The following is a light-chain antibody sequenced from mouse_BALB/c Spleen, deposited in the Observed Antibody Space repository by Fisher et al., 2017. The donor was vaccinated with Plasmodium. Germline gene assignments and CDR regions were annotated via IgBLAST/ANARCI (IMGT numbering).Light chain of an antibody. J-gene: IGKJ5*01. Sequence: DIVMTQSPLSLPVSLGDQASISCRSSQSLVHSYGSTYLHWYLQKPGQSPKRLISLVSKADSGVPDRFTGSGSGTDFTLKISRVEAEDLGIYYCWQGTHFPLTFGAGTRLELK. CDR3: WQGTHFPLT. CDR2: LVS. CDR1: QSLVHSYGSTY. V-gene: IGKV1-110*01.